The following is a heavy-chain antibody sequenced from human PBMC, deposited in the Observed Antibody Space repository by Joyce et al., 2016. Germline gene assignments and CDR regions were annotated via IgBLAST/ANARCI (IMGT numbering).Heavy chain of an antibody. CDR3: ARVSADYFDY. J-gene: IGHJ4*02. CDR1: GGAISSGGYY. V-gene: IGHV4-31*03. CDR2: IDYTGST. Sequence: QVQLQESGPGLVKPSQTLSLTCNVSGGAISSGGYYWRWIRQHPGKGLGGVGYIDYTGSTYYNPSLKRRVTISVHTSNIHFSLRLSSVTAADTAVYYCARVSADYFDYWGQGTLVTVSS.